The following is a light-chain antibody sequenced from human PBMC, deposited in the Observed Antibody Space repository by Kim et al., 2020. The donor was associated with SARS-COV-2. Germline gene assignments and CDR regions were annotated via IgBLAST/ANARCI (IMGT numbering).Light chain of an antibody. CDR3: SAWDSSLSAWV. J-gene: IGLJ3*02. CDR1: SNNVGNQG. Sequence: QTATLTCPGNSNNVGNQGAAWLQQHQGHPPKLLSYRNNHRPSGISARLSASRSGNTASLTITGLQPEDEADYYCSAWDSSLSAWVFGGGTQLTVL. CDR2: RNN. V-gene: IGLV10-54*01.